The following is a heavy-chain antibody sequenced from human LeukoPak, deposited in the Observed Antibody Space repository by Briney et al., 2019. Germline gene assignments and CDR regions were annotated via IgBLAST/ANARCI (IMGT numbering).Heavy chain of an antibody. Sequence: ASVKVSCKASGYTFTGYYMHWVRQAPGQGLEWMGWINPNSGGTNYAQKFQGRVTMTRDTSISTAYMELSRLRSDDTAVYYGATLPDTAMVFFDYWGQGTLVTVSS. D-gene: IGHD5-18*01. CDR3: ATLPDTAMVFFDY. CDR1: GYTFTGYY. J-gene: IGHJ4*02. CDR2: INPNSGGT. V-gene: IGHV1-2*02.